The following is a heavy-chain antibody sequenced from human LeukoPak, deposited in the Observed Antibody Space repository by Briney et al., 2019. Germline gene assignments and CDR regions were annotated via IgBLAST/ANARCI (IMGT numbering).Heavy chain of an antibody. Sequence: GGSLRLSCAASGLTFNNYAMHWVRQAPGKGLEWVSLISWDGGSTYYADSVKGRFTISRDNSRNSLYLQMNSLKTEDTALYYCAKDSASTLVRGVISWGQGTLVTVSS. V-gene: IGHV3-43D*03. CDR1: GLTFNNYA. J-gene: IGHJ4*02. D-gene: IGHD3-10*01. CDR3: AKDSASTLVRGVIS. CDR2: ISWDGGST.